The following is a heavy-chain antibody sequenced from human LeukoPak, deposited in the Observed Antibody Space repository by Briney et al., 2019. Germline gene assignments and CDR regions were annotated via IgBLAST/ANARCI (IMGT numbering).Heavy chain of an antibody. V-gene: IGHV3-48*01. CDR3: AKDHLAYCSSTSCYIGV. CDR2: ISSSSSTI. J-gene: IGHJ4*02. D-gene: IGHD2-2*02. CDR1: GFTFSSYS. Sequence: GGSLRLSCAASGFTFSSYSMNWVRQAPGKGLEWVSYISSSSSTIYYADSVKGRFTVSRDNSKNTLYLQMNSLRAEDTALYYCAKDHLAYCSSTSCYIGVWGQGTLVTVSS.